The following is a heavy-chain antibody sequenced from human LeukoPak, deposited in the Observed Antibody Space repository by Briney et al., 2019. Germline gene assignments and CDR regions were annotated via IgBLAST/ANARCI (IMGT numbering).Heavy chain of an antibody. CDR3: AKAKGSSSTHYLDY. J-gene: IGHJ4*02. V-gene: IGHV3-43D*03. D-gene: IGHD6-6*01. CDR1: GFTFNDYA. Sequence: PGGSPRLSCTASGFTFNDYAMHWVRQAPGKGLEWVSAISWDGYSTYYADSVKGRFTISRDNSKSSLYLQTNSLRAEDAALYHCAKAKGSSSTHYLDYWGQGTLVTVSS. CDR2: ISWDGYST.